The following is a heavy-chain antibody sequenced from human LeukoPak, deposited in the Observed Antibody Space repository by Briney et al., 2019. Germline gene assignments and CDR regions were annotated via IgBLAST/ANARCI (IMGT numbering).Heavy chain of an antibody. CDR1: GGSISTYY. Sequence: SETLSLTCTVSGGSISTYYWSWIRQPPGKGLEWIGYIYHSGSTNYNPSLKSRVTISADTSKNQFSLNLSSVTAADTAVYYCARLGAYFDFWGQGTLVTVSS. D-gene: IGHD3-16*01. V-gene: IGHV4-59*08. CDR3: ARLGAYFDF. CDR2: IYHSGST. J-gene: IGHJ4*02.